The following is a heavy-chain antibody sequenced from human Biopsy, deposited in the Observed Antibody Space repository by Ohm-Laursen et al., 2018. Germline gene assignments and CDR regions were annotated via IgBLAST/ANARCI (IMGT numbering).Heavy chain of an antibody. CDR2: ISASDDSK. J-gene: IGHJ5*02. CDR3: ATGPVQMVYANLRGEFAS. Sequence: SLRLSCSAFGFTVYNNYMTWVRQAPGKGLEWVSSISASDDSKYYGDSVKGRFTISRDSSTNTLYLQMNGLRADDTAVYYCATGPVQMVYANLRGEFASWGQGALVTVSS. CDR1: GFTVYNNY. V-gene: IGHV3-23*01. D-gene: IGHD2-8*01.